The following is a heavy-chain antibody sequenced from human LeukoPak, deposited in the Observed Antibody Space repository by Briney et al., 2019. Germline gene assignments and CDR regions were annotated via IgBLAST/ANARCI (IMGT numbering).Heavy chain of an antibody. V-gene: IGHV1-8*01. CDR3: ARGSVLLWFGEFNP. J-gene: IGHJ5*02. D-gene: IGHD3-10*01. Sequence: ASVKVSRKASGYTFTSYDINWVRQATGQGLEWMGWMNPNSGDTGYAQKFQGRVTMTRNTSISTAYMELSSLRSEDTAVYYCARGSVLLWFGEFNPWGQGTLVTVSS. CDR1: GYTFTSYD. CDR2: MNPNSGDT.